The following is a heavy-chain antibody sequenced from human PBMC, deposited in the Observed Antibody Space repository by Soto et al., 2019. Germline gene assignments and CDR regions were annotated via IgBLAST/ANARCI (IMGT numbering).Heavy chain of an antibody. CDR3: AREGSLYGDSFSNCVDY. D-gene: IGHD4-17*01. CDR1: GFTFSSYS. J-gene: IGHJ4*02. Sequence: GGSLRLSCAASGFTFSSYSMNCVRQAPGKGLEWVSSISTTSSYIYYADSVKGRFTISRDNAKNSLYLQMNSLRAEDTAVYYCAREGSLYGDSFSNCVDYWGQGTLVTVSS. V-gene: IGHV3-21*01. CDR2: ISTTSSYI.